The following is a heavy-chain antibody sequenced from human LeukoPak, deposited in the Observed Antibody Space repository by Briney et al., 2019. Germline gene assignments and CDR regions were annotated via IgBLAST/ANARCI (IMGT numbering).Heavy chain of an antibody. CDR3: ARGPRLRYKGFDY. D-gene: IGHD5-12*01. CDR2: INHSGST. J-gene: IGHJ4*02. Sequence: SETLSLTCAVYGGSFSGYYWSWIRQPPGKGLEWIGEINHSGSTNYNPSLKSRVTISVDTSKNQFSLKLSSVTAADTAVYYCARGPRLRYKGFDYWGQGTLVTVSP. V-gene: IGHV4-34*01. CDR1: GGSFSGYY.